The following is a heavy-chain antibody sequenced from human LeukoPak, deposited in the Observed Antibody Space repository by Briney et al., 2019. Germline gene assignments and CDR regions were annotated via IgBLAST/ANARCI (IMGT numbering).Heavy chain of an antibody. J-gene: IGHJ4*02. V-gene: IGHV1-69*04. CDR2: IIPILGIA. CDR3: ARDLPPYYFDY. Sequence: SVKDSCKASGGIFSSYAISWVRPAPGQGLEWMGRIIPILGIAKYAQKFQGRVTITADKSTSTAYMDLSSLRSEDTAVYYCARDLPPYYFDYWGQGTLVTVSS. CDR1: GGIFSSYA.